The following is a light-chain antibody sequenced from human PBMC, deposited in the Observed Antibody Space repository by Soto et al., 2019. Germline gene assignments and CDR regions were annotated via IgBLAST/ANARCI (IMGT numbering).Light chain of an antibody. Sequence: QSALTQPASVSGSPGQSITISCTGTSSDIGNYNLVSWYQQHPGKAPKRMLYDGNKRPSGVSNRFSGSKSGNRASLTISGLQAEDEGDYYCCSYAGRSTLVVFGGGTKLTVL. J-gene: IGLJ2*01. CDR2: DGN. CDR1: SSDIGNYNL. V-gene: IGLV2-23*03. CDR3: CSYAGRSTLVV.